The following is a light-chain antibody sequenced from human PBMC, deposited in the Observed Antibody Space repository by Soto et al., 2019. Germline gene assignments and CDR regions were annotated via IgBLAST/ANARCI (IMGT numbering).Light chain of an antibody. CDR2: GAS. V-gene: IGKV3-20*01. CDR3: QQYGSSLLFT. CDR1: QSVSSSN. Sequence: EIVLTQSPGTLSLSPGERATLSCRASQSVSSSNSAWYQQKPGQAPRLLIYGASSRATGIPDRFSGSGSGTDFTLTISRLEPEDFAVYYCQQYGSSLLFTFGPGTKVDI. J-gene: IGKJ3*01.